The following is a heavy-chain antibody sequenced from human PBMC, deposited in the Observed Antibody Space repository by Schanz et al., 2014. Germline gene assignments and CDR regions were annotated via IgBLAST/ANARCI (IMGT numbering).Heavy chain of an antibody. CDR1: GFSVGNKY. CDR3: VRDSFFAFDY. V-gene: IGHV3-66*01. CDR2: IYIGGNT. J-gene: IGHJ4*02. Sequence: EVQLVESGGGLVQPGGSLRLSCAASGFSVGNKYMNWVRQAPGKGLEWVSFIYIGGNTYYADSMKGRFTMSRDNAKNSVFLQMNSLRAEDTAVYYCVRDSFFAFDYWGQGTLVTVSS. D-gene: IGHD3-3*01.